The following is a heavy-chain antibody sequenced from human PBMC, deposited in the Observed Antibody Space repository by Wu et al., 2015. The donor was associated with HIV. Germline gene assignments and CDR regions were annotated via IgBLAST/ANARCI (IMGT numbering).Heavy chain of an antibody. CDR3: ARDGRGDSSSVNYYYYYMDV. J-gene: IGHJ6*03. CDR1: GYTFTSYG. CDR2: ISAYNGNT. Sequence: QVQLVQSGAEVKKPGASVKVSCKASGYTFTSYGISWVRQAPGQGLEWMGWISAYNGNTNYAQKLQGRVTMTTDTSTSTAYMELRSLRSDDTAVYYCARDGRGDSSSVNYYYYYMDVWGKGTTVTVSS. D-gene: IGHD6-6*01. V-gene: IGHV1-18*01.